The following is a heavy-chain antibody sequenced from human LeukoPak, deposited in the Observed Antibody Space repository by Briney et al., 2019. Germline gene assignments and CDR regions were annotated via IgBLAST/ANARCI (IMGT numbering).Heavy chain of an antibody. Sequence: GGSLRLSCAVSGFTFSRHWMSWVRLAPGKGLEWVANIKQDGSEKYYVDSVKGRFTISRDNAKNSLYLQMKSLRAEDTAVYYCARDNMVRGVIGAFDIWGQGTMVTVSS. V-gene: IGHV3-7*01. J-gene: IGHJ3*02. CDR1: GFTFSRHW. CDR2: IKQDGSEK. CDR3: ARDNMVRGVIGAFDI. D-gene: IGHD3-10*01.